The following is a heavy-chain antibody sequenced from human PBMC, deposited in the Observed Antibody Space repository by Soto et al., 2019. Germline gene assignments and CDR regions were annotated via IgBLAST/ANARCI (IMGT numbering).Heavy chain of an antibody. CDR2: ISNDGSST. D-gene: IGHD3-22*01. CDR3: ARDTYYYDSSDHFSADAFDI. V-gene: IGHV3-74*01. J-gene: IGHJ3*02. Sequence: EVQLVESGGGLVPPGGSLRLSCAASGFTSSSYWIHWVRQAPGKGLVWVSRISNDGSSTNYADSVKGRFTISRDNAKNTVYLQMNSLRAEDTAVYYCARDTYYYDSSDHFSADAFDIWGQGTMVTVSS. CDR1: GFTSSSYW.